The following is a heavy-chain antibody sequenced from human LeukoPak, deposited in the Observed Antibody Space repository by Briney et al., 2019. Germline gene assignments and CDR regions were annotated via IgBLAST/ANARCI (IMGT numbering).Heavy chain of an antibody. Sequence: SETLSLTCAVYGGSFSGYYWSWIRQPPGKGLEWIGEINHSGGTNYNPSLKSRVTISVDTSKNQFSLKLSSVTAADTAVYYCARGRRGYSYASDYWGQGTLVTVSS. CDR1: GGSFSGYY. D-gene: IGHD5-18*01. V-gene: IGHV4-34*01. CDR2: INHSGGT. CDR3: ARGRRGYSYASDY. J-gene: IGHJ4*02.